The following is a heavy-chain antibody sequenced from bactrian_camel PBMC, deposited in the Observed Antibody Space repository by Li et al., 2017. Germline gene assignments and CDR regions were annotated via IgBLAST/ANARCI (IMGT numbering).Heavy chain of an antibody. Sequence: HVQLVESGGGSVQAGGSLRLSCRVSGYTVSDACMGWFRQVPGKEREGVVGIYPGGHTTVYADSVRGRFTISIDNAKNTLYLQMSSLKPEDTAMYYCAAVYTSTDVYVRTVATLNEYFYKYWGEGTQVTVS. D-gene: IGHD4*01. CDR1: GYTVSDAC. V-gene: IGHV3S1*01. J-gene: IGHJ4*01. CDR2: IYPGGHTT. CDR3: AAVYTSTDVYVRTVATLNEYFYKY.